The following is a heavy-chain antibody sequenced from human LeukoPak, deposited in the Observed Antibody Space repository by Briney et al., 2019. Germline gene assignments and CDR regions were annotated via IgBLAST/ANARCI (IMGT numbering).Heavy chain of an antibody. J-gene: IGHJ4*02. CDR2: ISYDGSNK. CDR1: GFTFSSYG. Sequence: GGSLRLSCAASGFTFSSYGMHWVRQAPGKGLEWVAVISYDGSNKYYADSVKGRFTISRDNSKNTLYLQMNSLRAEDTAVYYCANRYNWNFDYWGQGTLVTVSS. D-gene: IGHD1-1*01. V-gene: IGHV3-30*18. CDR3: ANRYNWNFDY.